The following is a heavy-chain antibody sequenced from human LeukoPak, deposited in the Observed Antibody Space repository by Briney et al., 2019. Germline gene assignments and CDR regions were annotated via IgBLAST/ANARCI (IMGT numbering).Heavy chain of an antibody. CDR1: GGSISSGSYY. Sequence: SETLSLTCTVSGGSISSGSYYWSWIRQPAGKGLEWIGRIYTSGSTNYNPSLKSRVTISVDTSKNQFSLKLSSVTAADTALYYCAKDPNMIVVPGGYFQHWGQGTLVTVSS. D-gene: IGHD3-22*01. J-gene: IGHJ1*01. CDR3: AKDPNMIVVPGGYFQH. CDR2: IYTSGST. V-gene: IGHV4-61*02.